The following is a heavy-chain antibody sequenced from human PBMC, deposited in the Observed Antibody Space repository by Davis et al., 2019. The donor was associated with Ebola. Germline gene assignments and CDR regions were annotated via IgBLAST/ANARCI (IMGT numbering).Heavy chain of an antibody. CDR1: GFSFSSYA. V-gene: IGHV3-23*01. CDR2: ISGSGGST. D-gene: IGHD2-8*02. J-gene: IGHJ5*01. Sequence: GGSLRLSCAASGFSFSSYAMSWVRQAPGKGLEWVSAISGSGGSTYYAVSVKGRFTISRDNSKNTLSLQMNSLTAEDTAIYYCAKGRTGSAYSGSTSWGQGTLVTVSS. CDR3: AKGRTGSAYSGSTS.